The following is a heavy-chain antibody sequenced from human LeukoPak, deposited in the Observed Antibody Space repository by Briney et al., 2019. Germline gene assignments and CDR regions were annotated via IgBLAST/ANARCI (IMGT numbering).Heavy chain of an antibody. CDR1: GCTFSDYY. CDR3: ARDTLDADSSGYYNPD. D-gene: IGHD3-22*01. Sequence: PGGSLRLSCAASGCTFSDYYMSWIRRAPGQGLGLVSYISSSGSTIYYGDSVRGRFTISRDNTKNSLYLQMNSLRAEDTAVYYCARDTLDADSSGYYNPDWGQGTLVTVSS. V-gene: IGHV3-11*01. CDR2: ISSSGSTI. J-gene: IGHJ4*02.